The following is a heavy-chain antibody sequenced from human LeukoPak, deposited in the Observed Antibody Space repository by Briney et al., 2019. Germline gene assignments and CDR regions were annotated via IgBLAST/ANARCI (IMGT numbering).Heavy chain of an antibody. CDR1: GGSISSYY. CDR2: IYYSGST. D-gene: IGHD3-3*01. CDR3: ARDRGGSWSGYYSFYYGMDV. V-gene: IGHV4-59*01. J-gene: IGHJ6*02. Sequence: PSETLSLTCTVSGGSISSYYWSWIRQPPGKGLEWIGYIYYSGSTNYNPSLKSRVTISVDTSKNQFSLKLSSVTAADTAVYYCARDRGGSWSGYYSFYYGMDVWGQGTTVTVSS.